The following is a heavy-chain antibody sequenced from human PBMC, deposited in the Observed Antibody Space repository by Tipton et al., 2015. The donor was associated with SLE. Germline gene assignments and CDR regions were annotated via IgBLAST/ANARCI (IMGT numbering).Heavy chain of an antibody. D-gene: IGHD1-26*01. J-gene: IGHJ3*01. CDR3: AREYQGRFYVNGAFDV. CDR1: GFTSGNNW. V-gene: IGHV3-7*01. Sequence: SGFTSGNNWMTWVRQAPGKGLEWVATIREDGNAEYYLDSVRGRFTISRDTAKNSLYLQMNNLRVEETAAYYCAREYQGRFYVNGAFDVWGQGTMVTVSS. CDR2: IREDGNAE.